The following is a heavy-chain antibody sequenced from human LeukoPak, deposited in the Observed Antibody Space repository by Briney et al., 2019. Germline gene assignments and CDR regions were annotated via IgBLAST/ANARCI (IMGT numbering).Heavy chain of an antibody. CDR1: GYTFTSYG. V-gene: IGHV1-18*01. CDR2: ISAYNGNT. CDR3: ARGVYYDYIWGSSGYYYYMDV. J-gene: IGHJ6*03. Sequence: ASVKVSCKASGYTFTSYGISWVRQAPGQGLEWMGWISAYNGNTNYAQKLQGRVTMTTDTSTSTAYMELRSLRSDDTAVYYCARGVYYDYIWGSSGYYYYMDVWGKGTTVTVPS. D-gene: IGHD3-16*01.